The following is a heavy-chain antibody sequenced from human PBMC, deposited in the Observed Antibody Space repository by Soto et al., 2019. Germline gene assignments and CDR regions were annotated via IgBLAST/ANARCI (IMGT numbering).Heavy chain of an antibody. D-gene: IGHD1-1*01. CDR2: FCRSGSV. J-gene: IGHJ4*02. Sequence: SETLSPTCNFSCGSLSTGSYFWSCIRQPPGTGLEWIGYFCRSGSVNYSPSFKSRVTISIDTSKNQFSLMLKSVTAADTAVYFCARARNRYFDYWGQGALVPVSS. CDR1: CGSLSTGSYF. CDR3: ARARNRYFDY. V-gene: IGHV4-61*01.